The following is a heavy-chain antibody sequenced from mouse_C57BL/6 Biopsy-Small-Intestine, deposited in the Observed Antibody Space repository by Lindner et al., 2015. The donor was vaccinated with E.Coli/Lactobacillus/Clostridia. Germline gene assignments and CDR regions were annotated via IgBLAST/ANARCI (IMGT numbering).Heavy chain of an antibody. CDR1: GYTFTDYN. Sequence: VQLQESGPELVKPGASVKMSCKASGYTFTDYNMHWVKQSHGKSLEWIGYINPNNGGTSYNQKFKGKATLTVNKSSSTAYMELRSLTSEDSAVYYCARSGGSSWKSYYFDYWGQGTTLTVSS. D-gene: IGHD1-1*01. CDR3: ARSGGSSWKSYYFDY. CDR2: INPNNGGT. V-gene: IGHV1-22*01. J-gene: IGHJ2*01.